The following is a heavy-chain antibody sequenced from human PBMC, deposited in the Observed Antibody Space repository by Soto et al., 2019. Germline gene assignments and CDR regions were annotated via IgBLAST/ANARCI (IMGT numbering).Heavy chain of an antibody. CDR3: AKDRQQLVRFWFDP. Sequence: GGSLTLSCAASGFTFDDYAMHWVRQAPGKGLEWVSGISWNSGSIGYADSVKGRFTISRDNAKNSLYLQMNSLRAEDTALYYCAKDRQQLVRFWFDPWGQGTLVTVSS. CDR2: ISWNSGSI. D-gene: IGHD6-13*01. CDR1: GFTFDDYA. J-gene: IGHJ5*02. V-gene: IGHV3-9*01.